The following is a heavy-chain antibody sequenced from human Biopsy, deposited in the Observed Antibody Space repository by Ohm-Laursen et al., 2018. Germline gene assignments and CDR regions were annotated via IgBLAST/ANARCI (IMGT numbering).Heavy chain of an antibody. CDR2: IYYSGST. Sequence: GTLSLTCPVSGVSISTYYWSWIRQSPGRGLEWIAYIYYSGSTDYNPSLKSRVTISLDTSKNQFSLNLNSVTAADTAVYFCARDVKRYCSGTSCYSGYFGMDVWGQGTTVTVS. V-gene: IGHV4-59*01. D-gene: IGHD2-2*01. CDR1: GVSISTYY. J-gene: IGHJ6*02. CDR3: ARDVKRYCSGTSCYSGYFGMDV.